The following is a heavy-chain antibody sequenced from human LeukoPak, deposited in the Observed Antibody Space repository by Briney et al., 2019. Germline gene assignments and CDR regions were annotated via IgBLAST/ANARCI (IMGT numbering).Heavy chain of an antibody. CDR2: TWYDGSNK. V-gene: IGHV3-33*01. CDR1: GYTFSSYG. J-gene: IGHJ3*02. CDR3: ARVHWGNYYLNAFDI. Sequence: GGSLRLSYAASGYTFSSYGMHWVRQAPGKGLEWVAVTWYDGSNKYYADSVKGRFTISRDNPKNTLYLQMNSLRVEDTAVYYCARVHWGNYYLNAFDIWGQGTMVTVSS. D-gene: IGHD3-10*01.